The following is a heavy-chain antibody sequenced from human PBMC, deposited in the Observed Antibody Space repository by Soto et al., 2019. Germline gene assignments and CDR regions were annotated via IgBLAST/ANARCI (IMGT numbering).Heavy chain of an antibody. CDR1: GYTFTSYY. V-gene: IGHV1-46*01. D-gene: IGHD6-19*01. CDR2: INPSGGST. J-gene: IGHJ5*02. CDR3: ATTAVAGARDRFDP. Sequence: QVQLVQSGAEVKKPGASVKVSCQASGYTFTSYYMHWVRQAPGQGLEWMGIINPSGGSTSFPQKFQGRVTMTRYTSTSTVYMELSSLRSEDTAVYYCATTAVAGARDRFDPWGQGTLVTVSS.